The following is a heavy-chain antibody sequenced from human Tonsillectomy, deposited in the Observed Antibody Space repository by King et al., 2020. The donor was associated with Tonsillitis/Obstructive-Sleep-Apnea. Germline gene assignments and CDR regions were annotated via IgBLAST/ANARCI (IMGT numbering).Heavy chain of an antibody. V-gene: IGHV7-4-1*02. D-gene: IGHD2-15*01. Sequence: QVQLVESGSELKKPGASVKVSCKASGYTFTSYAMNWVRQAPGHGLEWMGWINTNTGNPTYAQGFTGRFVFSLDTSVSTAYLQISSLKAEDTAVYYCATEYCSGGRCYGLFDYWGKGTLVTVSS. J-gene: IGHJ4*02. CDR1: GYTFTSYA. CDR2: INTNTGNP. CDR3: ATEYCSGGRCYGLFDY.